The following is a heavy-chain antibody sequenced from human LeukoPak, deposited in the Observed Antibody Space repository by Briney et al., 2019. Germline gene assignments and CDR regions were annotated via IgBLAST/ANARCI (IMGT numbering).Heavy chain of an antibody. V-gene: IGHV1-69*04. CDR3: ARDHCSPGTCLGGH. Sequence: ASVKVSCKASGDTFIPYTFSWVRQAPGQGLVWIGRIIPSLDVANYAHKFQGRVTLSVDRDTATTYMEVTSLRSEDTAIYYCARDHCSPGTCLGGHWGQGTLVTVSS. J-gene: IGHJ4*02. CDR2: IIPSLDVA. CDR1: GDTFIPYT. D-gene: IGHD2-15*01.